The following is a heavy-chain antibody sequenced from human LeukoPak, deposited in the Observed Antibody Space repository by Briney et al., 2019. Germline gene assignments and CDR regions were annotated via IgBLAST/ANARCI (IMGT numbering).Heavy chain of an antibody. J-gene: IGHJ4*02. CDR1: GYTFTGYY. D-gene: IGHD2-8*01. Sequence: GASVKVSCKASGYTFTGYYMHWVRQAPGQGLEWMGRIDPNSGGTEYAQKFQGRVTMTRDTSINTAYMELSSLRSDDMAVYYCARDSRVSGDYWGQGTLVTVSS. CDR3: ARDSRVSGDY. CDR2: IDPNSGGT. V-gene: IGHV1-2*06.